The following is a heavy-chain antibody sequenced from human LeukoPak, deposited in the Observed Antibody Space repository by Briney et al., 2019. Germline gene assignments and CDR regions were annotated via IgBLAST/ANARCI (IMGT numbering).Heavy chain of an antibody. CDR3: AREVTIFGVVIFDY. CDR1: GYTLTNYG. J-gene: IGHJ4*02. Sequence: GASVTVSFMPSGYTLTNYGISWVRQAPGKGREWMGWISAYNGNTNYAQKLQCRVTMTTDTSTSTAYMELRSLRSDDTAVYYCAREVTIFGVVIFDYWGQGTLVTVSS. V-gene: IGHV1-18*01. CDR2: ISAYNGNT. D-gene: IGHD3-3*01.